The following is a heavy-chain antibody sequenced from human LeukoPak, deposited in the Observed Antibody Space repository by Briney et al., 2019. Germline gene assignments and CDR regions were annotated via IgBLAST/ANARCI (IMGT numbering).Heavy chain of an antibody. CDR1: GFTFSGYA. V-gene: IGHV3-23*01. CDR3: AKVPDGSPRGYWYFDL. J-gene: IGHJ2*01. D-gene: IGHD5-24*01. CDR2: ISASGGRT. Sequence: GGSLRLSCAASGFTFSGYAMSWVRQGPGTGLEWVSTISASGGRTYYADSVKGRFTISRDNPKNTLYVQMSSLRAEDTAIYFCAKVPDGSPRGYWYFDLWGRGTLVTVSS.